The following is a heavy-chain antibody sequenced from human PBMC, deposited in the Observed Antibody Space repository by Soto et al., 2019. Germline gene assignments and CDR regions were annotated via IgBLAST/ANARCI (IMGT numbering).Heavy chain of an antibody. V-gene: IGHV1-2*04. D-gene: IGHD6-19*01. CDR2: INPNSGGT. CDR3: ARDLSSGRNYSAFDI. CDR1: GYTFTGYY. J-gene: IGHJ3*02. Sequence: ASVKVSCKASGYTFTGYYMHWVRQAPGQGLEWMGWINPNSGGTNYAQKFQGWVTMTRDTSISTAYMELSRLRSDDTAVYYCARDLSSGRNYSAFDIWGQGTMVTVSS.